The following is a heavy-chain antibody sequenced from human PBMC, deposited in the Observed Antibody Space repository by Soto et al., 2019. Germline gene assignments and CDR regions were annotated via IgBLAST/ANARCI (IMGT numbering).Heavy chain of an antibody. CDR2: IYYSGST. J-gene: IGHJ4*02. CDR1: GGSISNYY. V-gene: IGHV4-59*08. D-gene: IGHD5-18*01. Sequence: PSVTLSLTCIVSGGSISNYYWSWIRQPPGKGLEWIGYIYYSGSTNYNPSLTSRVTISVDTSKNQFSLKQSSVTAADTAVYYCARHRYSYGVYYFDYWGQGTLVTVSS. CDR3: ARHRYSYGVYYFDY.